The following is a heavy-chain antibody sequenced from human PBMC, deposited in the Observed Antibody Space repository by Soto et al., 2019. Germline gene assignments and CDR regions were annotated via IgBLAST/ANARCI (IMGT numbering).Heavy chain of an antibody. CDR2: IIPIFGTA. CDR1: GGSMSVYV. D-gene: IGHD2-2*01. Sequence: SVKGSCKASGGSMSVYVGSWGRQEPGQGLEWMGGIIPIFGTANYAQKFQGRVTITADESTSTAYMELSSLRSEDTAVYYCARAGLGYCSSTSCYPYYYGMDVWGQGTTVTVSS. V-gene: IGHV1-69*13. CDR3: ARAGLGYCSSTSCYPYYYGMDV. J-gene: IGHJ6*02.